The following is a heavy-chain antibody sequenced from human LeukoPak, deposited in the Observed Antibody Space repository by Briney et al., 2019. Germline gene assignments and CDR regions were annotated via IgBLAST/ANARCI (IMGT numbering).Heavy chain of an antibody. V-gene: IGHV4-59*01. CDR2: IYYSGST. CDR1: GGSISSYY. Sequence: PSETLSLTCTVSGGSISSYYWSWIRQPPGKGLEWIGYIYYSGSTNYNPSLKSRVTISVDTSKNQFSLKLSSVTAADTAVYYCARDGPGIAQRFWGQATLVTVSS. D-gene: IGHD3-10*01. CDR3: ARDGPGIAQRF. J-gene: IGHJ4*02.